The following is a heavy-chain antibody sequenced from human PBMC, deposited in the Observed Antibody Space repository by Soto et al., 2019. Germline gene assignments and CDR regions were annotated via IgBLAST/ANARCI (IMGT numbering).Heavy chain of an antibody. V-gene: IGHV1-2*02. D-gene: IGHD3-16*01. CDR2: INPDNGGT. J-gene: IGHJ3*02. CDR1: GYSFSTHY. CDR3: ARLQVRFSRSYGAFDI. Sequence: ASVNVSCKASGYSFSTHYIHWVRQAPGQGLEWMGWINPDNGGTNYAPEFQGRITMTRDTSTNTAYMELRRLRSDDTALYYCARLQVRFSRSYGAFDISGSEKVVTVS.